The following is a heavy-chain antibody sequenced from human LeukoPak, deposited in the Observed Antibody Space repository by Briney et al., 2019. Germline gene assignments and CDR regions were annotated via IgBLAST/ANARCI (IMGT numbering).Heavy chain of an antibody. V-gene: IGHV4-59*01. CDR3: AKVLRWTNFDY. CDR2: ISYSGSS. CDR1: GGSISGYY. J-gene: IGHJ4*02. D-gene: IGHD4-23*01. Sequence: SETLSLTCIVSGGSISGYYWSWIRQPPGKGLEWIGYISYSGSSNYNPSLKSRITISVDTSRNQFSLRLSSVTAADTAVYYCAKVLRWTNFDYWGQGTLVTVSS.